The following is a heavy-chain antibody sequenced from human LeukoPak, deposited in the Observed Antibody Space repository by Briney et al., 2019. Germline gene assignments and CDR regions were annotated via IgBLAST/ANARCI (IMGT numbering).Heavy chain of an antibody. D-gene: IGHD6-19*01. CDR1: GGSISSSNW. CDR3: ASSQAVALFDP. Sequence: SGTLSLTCAVSGGSISSSNWWSWVRQPPGKGLEWTGEIYHSGSTNYNPSLKGRVTISVDKSKNQFSLKLSSVTAADTAVYYCASSQAVALFDPWGQGTLVTVSS. J-gene: IGHJ5*02. V-gene: IGHV4-4*02. CDR2: IYHSGST.